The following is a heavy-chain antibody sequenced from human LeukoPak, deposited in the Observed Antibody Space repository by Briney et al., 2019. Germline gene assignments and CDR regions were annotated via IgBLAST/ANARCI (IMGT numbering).Heavy chain of an antibody. CDR1: GYSISSGYY. CDR2: IYHTGRT. Sequence: SETLSLTCTVSGYSISSGYYWGWIRQPPGRGLEWIGSIYHTGRTYYNPSLKSRVTISVHTSKNQFSLKLSSVTAADTAVYYCAKFRGSSGYYIDYWGQGSLVTVSS. J-gene: IGHJ4*02. D-gene: IGHD6-19*01. V-gene: IGHV4-38-2*02. CDR3: AKFRGSSGYYIDY.